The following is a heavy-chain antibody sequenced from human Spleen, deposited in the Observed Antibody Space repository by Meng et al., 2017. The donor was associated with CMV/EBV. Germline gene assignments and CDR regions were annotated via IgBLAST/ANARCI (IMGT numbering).Heavy chain of an antibody. J-gene: IGHJ4*02. V-gene: IGHV4-34*01. CDR3: ARGLAFTHYDFWSGEAPFDY. Sequence: FSGYYWSWIRQPPGKGLEWIGEINHSGSTNYNPSLKSRVTISVDTSKNQFSLKLSSVTAADTAVYYCARGLAFTHYDFWSGEAPFDYWGQGTLVTVSS. CDR2: INHSGST. CDR1: FSGYY. D-gene: IGHD3-3*01.